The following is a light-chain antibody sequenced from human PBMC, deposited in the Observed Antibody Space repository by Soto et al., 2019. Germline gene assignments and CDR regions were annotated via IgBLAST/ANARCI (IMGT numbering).Light chain of an antibody. CDR1: QSVSDR. Sequence: IVNTQSRHTLSVSRGESATYSCRASQSVSDRVVWYQQKSGEAPSLLIYAASTRAAGVPARFSGSGSGTEFTLTISSLQSEDFAVYFCQQYADWPKTFGQGTEVDIK. CDR3: QQYADWPKT. CDR2: AAS. V-gene: IGKV3-15*01. J-gene: IGKJ1*01.